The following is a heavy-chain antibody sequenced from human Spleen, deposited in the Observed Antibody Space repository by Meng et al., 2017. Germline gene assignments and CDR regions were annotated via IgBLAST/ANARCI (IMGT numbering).Heavy chain of an antibody. Sequence: QVQLQEWVAGLLKPSETLSLACVVSGGSFSDYYWSWIRQPPGKGLEWIEEINHSGSTNYNPSLESRATISVDTSQNNLSLKLSSVTAADSAVYYCARGPTTMAHDFDYWGQGTLVTVSS. CDR3: ARGPTTMAHDFDY. CDR1: GGSFSDYY. CDR2: INHSGST. V-gene: IGHV4-34*01. D-gene: IGHD4-11*01. J-gene: IGHJ4*02.